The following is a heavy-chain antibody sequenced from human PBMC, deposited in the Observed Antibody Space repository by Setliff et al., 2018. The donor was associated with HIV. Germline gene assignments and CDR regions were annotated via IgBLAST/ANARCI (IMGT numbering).Heavy chain of an antibody. CDR3: ARDPGTGYDFWSGYHSRGYYFDH. CDR1: RFTFSSYW. V-gene: IGHV3-7*03. Sequence: GESLKISCAASRFTFSSYWMNWVRQAPGKGLEWVANIKQDESEKYYVDSVKGRFTISRDNAKNSLYLQMNSLRAEDTAVYYCARDPGTGYDFWSGYHSRGYYFDHWGQGTLVTVSS. J-gene: IGHJ4*02. CDR2: IKQDESEK. D-gene: IGHD3-3*01.